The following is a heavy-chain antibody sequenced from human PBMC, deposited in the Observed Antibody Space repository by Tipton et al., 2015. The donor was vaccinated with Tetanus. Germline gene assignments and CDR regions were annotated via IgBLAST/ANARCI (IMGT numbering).Heavy chain of an antibody. D-gene: IGHD5-24*01. CDR3: ARGVTDGYNRRFDY. Sequence: GLVKPSETLSLTCTVSRGPISSYYWSWIRQPAGKGLEWIGHISNGNADYTPSLKSRVTLSVDTSKSEFSLKLRSVTAADTAVYYCARGVTDGYNRRFDYWGQGTLVAVSP. CDR1: RGPISSYY. V-gene: IGHV4-4*07. J-gene: IGHJ4*02. CDR2: ISNGNA.